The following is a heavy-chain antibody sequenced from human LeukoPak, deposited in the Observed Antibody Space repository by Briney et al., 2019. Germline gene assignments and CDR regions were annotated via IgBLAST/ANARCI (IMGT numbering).Heavy chain of an antibody. J-gene: IGHJ5*02. CDR3: ARSWSLSGSGSYTLS. CDR2: IDASGNT. D-gene: IGHD3-10*01. Sequence: KPSETLSLTCTVSGASISTYFWKWIRQPAGKGLEWIGRIDASGNTNYNPSLESRVAMSVDTSNSQFSLRLTSVTDADTAVYYCARSWSLSGSGSYTLSWGQGTLVTVSS. CDR1: GASISTYF. V-gene: IGHV4-4*07.